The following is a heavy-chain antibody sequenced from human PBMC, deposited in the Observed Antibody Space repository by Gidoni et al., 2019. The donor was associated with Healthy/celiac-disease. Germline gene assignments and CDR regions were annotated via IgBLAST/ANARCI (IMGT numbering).Heavy chain of an antibody. V-gene: IGHV1-2*02. CDR1: GYTFTGHY. CDR3: ARDGTTVTTGSAYYYYYGMDV. CDR2: INPNSGGT. D-gene: IGHD4-17*01. J-gene: IGHJ6*02. Sequence: QVQLVQSGAEVKKPGASVKVSCKASGYTFTGHYMHWVRQAPGQGLEWMGRINPNSGGTNYAQKCQGRVTMTRDTSITTAYMELSSLRSDDTAVYYCARDGTTVTTGSAYYYYYGMDVWGQGTTVTVSS.